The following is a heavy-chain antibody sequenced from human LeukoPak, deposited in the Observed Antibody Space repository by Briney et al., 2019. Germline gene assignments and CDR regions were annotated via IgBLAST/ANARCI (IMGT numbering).Heavy chain of an antibody. Sequence: GGSLRLSCAASGFTFSSYWMSWVRQAPGKGLEWVANIKQDGSEKYYVDSVKGRFTISRDNAKNSLYLQMNSLRAEDTAVYYCARVYYYGSGSYPIYYYYYDMDVWGKGTTVTVSS. J-gene: IGHJ6*03. CDR1: GFTFSSYW. CDR3: ARVYYYGSGSYPIYYYYYDMDV. CDR2: IKQDGSEK. V-gene: IGHV3-7*01. D-gene: IGHD3-10*01.